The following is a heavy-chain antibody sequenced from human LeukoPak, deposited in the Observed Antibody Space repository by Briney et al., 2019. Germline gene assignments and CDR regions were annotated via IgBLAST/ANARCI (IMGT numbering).Heavy chain of an antibody. CDR2: INWNGGST. D-gene: IGHD1-14*01. J-gene: IGHJ3*02. V-gene: IGHV3-20*04. CDR3: ARTTRRDAFDI. Sequence: GGSLRLSCAASGFTFDDYGMSWVRHAPGKGLEWVSGINWNGGSTGYADFVKGRFTISRDHAKNSLYLQMNSLRAEDTAVYYCARTTRRDAFDIWGQGTMVTVSS. CDR1: GFTFDDYG.